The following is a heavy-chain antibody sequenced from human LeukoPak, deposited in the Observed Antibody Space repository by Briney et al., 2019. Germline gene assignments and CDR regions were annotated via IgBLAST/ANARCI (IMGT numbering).Heavy chain of an antibody. Sequence: GGSLRLSCAASGFTFSSYDMHWVRQATGKGLEWVSAIGTAGDTYYPGSVKGRFTISRENAKNSLYLQMNSLRAGDTAVYYCARAGGGVGIAAAGTELDYWGQGTLVTVSS. J-gene: IGHJ4*02. CDR2: IGTAGDT. V-gene: IGHV3-13*01. CDR1: GFTFSSYD. CDR3: ARAGGGVGIAAAGTELDY. D-gene: IGHD6-13*01.